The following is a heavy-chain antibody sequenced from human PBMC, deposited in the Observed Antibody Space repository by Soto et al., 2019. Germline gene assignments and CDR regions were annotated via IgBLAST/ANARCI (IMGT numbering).Heavy chain of an antibody. CDR3: ARGTTVSTTPTYYYMDV. CDR2: ISGYNGNT. CDR1: GYTFTYYA. J-gene: IGHJ6*03. D-gene: IGHD4-4*01. V-gene: IGHV1-18*01. Sequence: QVPLVQSGAEVKKPGASVKVSCQASGYTFTYYALSWVRQAPGQGLEWMGWISGYNGNTNYAQKLQGRVTMTTDTSTSTAYMELRSLRSDDTAVYYCARGTTVSTTPTYYYMDVWGKGTTVTVSS.